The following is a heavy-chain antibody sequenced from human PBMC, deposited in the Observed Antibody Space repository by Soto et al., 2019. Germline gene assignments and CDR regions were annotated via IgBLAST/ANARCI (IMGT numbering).Heavy chain of an antibody. V-gene: IGHV1-2*02. CDR3: ARENWNYVYFDY. Sequence: ASVKVSCKASGYTFTGYYMHWVRQAPGQGLEGMGWINPNSGGTNYAQKFQGRVTMTRDTSISTAYMELSRLRSDDTAVYYCARENWNYVYFDYWGQGTLVTSPQ. D-gene: IGHD1-7*01. J-gene: IGHJ4*02. CDR2: INPNSGGT. CDR1: GYTFTGYY.